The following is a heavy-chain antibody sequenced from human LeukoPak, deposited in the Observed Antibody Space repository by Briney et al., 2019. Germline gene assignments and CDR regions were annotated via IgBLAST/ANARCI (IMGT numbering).Heavy chain of an antibody. CDR3: AREHGDYVSQIYYYYYMDV. V-gene: IGHV3-23*01. Sequence: GGSLRLSCAASGFTFSSYAMSWVRQAPGKGLEWVSAISGSGGSTYYADSVKGRFTISRDNSKNTLYLQMNSLRAEDTAVYYCAREHGDYVSQIYYYYYMDVWGKGTTVTVSS. CDR1: GFTFSSYA. CDR2: ISGSGGST. J-gene: IGHJ6*03. D-gene: IGHD4-17*01.